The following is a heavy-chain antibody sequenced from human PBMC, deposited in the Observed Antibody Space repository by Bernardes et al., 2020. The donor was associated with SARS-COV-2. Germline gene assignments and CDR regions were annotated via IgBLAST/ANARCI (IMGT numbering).Heavy chain of an antibody. Sequence: ASVKVSCKASGYSFTTYLINWVRQAPGQGLEWMGWIAAYNGKTNYAENFQDRVSMTMDTATSTAYMELSRLRSDDTAVYYCARDGGTMVRPNGYYGMDVWGQGTTVTVSS. J-gene: IGHJ6*02. CDR1: GYSFTTYL. V-gene: IGHV1-18*04. CDR2: IAAYNGKT. D-gene: IGHD3-10*01. CDR3: ARDGGTMVRPNGYYGMDV.